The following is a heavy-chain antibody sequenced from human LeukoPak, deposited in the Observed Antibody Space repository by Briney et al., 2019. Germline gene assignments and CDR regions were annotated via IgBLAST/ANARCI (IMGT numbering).Heavy chain of an antibody. D-gene: IGHD4-17*01. CDR3: ARDLVTVTKGFDI. Sequence: SETLSLTCAVSTDSFSSHYWTWIRQPPGKGLEWIGYISYIGSTNYNPSLKSRVTISIDTSKNQFSLKLSSVTAADTAVYCCARDLVTVTKGFDIWGQGTMVSVSS. CDR1: TDSFSSHY. V-gene: IGHV4-59*11. CDR2: ISYIGST. J-gene: IGHJ3*02.